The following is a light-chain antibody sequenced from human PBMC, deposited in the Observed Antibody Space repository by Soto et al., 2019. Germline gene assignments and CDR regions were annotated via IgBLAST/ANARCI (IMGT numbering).Light chain of an antibody. V-gene: IGLV1-44*01. J-gene: IGLJ1*01. CDR3: AAWEDSLNGHV. CDR2: TTN. Sequence: VLTQAHRESRTPGQRGTITYSGSSSNIGTSSVHWFQQLPGTAPKLLISTTNQRPSGVPERFSGSKSGTSASLAISGLQSEDEADYYCAAWEDSLNGHVFGTGTKVTVL. CDR1: SSNIGTSS.